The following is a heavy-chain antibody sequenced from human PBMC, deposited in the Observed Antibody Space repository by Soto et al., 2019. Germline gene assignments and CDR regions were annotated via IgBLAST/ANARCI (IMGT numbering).Heavy chain of an antibody. V-gene: IGHV4-34*01. J-gene: IGHJ5*02. CDR1: GGSFSGYY. D-gene: IGHD3-22*01. CDR3: ARGGTMIVVPQEAWFDP. CDR2: INHSGST. Sequence: ASETLSLTCAVYGGSFSGYYWSWTRQPPGKGLEWIGEINHSGSTNYNPSLKSRVTISVDTSKNQFSLKLSSVTAADTAVYYCARGGTMIVVPQEAWFDPWGQGTLVTVSS.